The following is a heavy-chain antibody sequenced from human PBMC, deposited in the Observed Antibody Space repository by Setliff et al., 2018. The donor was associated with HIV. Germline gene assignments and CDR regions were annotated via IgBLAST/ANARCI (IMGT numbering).Heavy chain of an antibody. J-gene: IGHJ4*02. V-gene: IGHV4-59*12. CDR2: IYYSGST. D-gene: IGHD3-3*01. Sequence: PSETLSLTCTVSGDSISSYYWTWIRQPPGKGLDWLGNIYYSGSTNFNPSLKGRVTISLDSSKNQFSLKLSSVTAADTAVYYCARANFWSGYYGYWGQGTLVTVSS. CDR3: ARANFWSGYYGY. CDR1: GDSISSYY.